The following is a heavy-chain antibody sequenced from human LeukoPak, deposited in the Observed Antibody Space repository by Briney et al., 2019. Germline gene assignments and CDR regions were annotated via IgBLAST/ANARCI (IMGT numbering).Heavy chain of an antibody. V-gene: IGHV3-23*01. CDR2: ISGRDGDT. Sequence: PGGSLRLSRAASRFTFSSYAMTWVRQAPGKGLEWVSTISGRDGDTYYAVSVRGRFTISRDNSQNTLYFQMNSLRAEDTALYYCATQRVVRGPTDYWGQGALVTVSS. CDR1: RFTFSSYA. D-gene: IGHD3-10*01. CDR3: ATQRVVRGPTDY. J-gene: IGHJ4*02.